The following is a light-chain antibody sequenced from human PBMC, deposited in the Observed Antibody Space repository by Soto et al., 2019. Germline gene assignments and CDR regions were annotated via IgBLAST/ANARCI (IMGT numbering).Light chain of an antibody. CDR2: KAS. V-gene: IGKV1-5*03. CDR1: QTISSW. Sequence: QMTQSPSTLSGSVGYRVTITCRASQTISSWLAWYQQKPGRAPKLLIYKASTLKSGVPSRFRGSGSGTEFTLTISSLQPDDFATYYCQHYNSSSEAFGQGTKVDIK. J-gene: IGKJ1*01. CDR3: QHYNSSSEA.